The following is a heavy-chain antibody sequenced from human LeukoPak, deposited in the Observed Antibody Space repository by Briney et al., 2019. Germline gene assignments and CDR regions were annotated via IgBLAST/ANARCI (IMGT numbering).Heavy chain of an antibody. V-gene: IGHV3-23*01. CDR2: ISRRDDYT. CDR3: ANDYRSGSFHDF. CDR1: GFAFGSDG. Sequence: GGSLRLSCAASGFAFGSDGRSWVRQPPGKGLEWVSVISRRDDYTYYADSVKGRFTISRDNSKNTLYLQMNTLRAEDTAVYYCANDYRSGSFHDFWVRGTLVTVSS. D-gene: IGHD3-10*01. J-gene: IGHJ4*02.